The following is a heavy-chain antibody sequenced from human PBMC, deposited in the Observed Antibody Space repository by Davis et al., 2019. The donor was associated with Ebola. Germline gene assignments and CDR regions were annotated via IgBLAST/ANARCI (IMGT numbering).Heavy chain of an antibody. D-gene: IGHD6-19*01. CDR1: GFTFSTYS. J-gene: IGHJ4*02. CDR2: SKSNAYGGTV. CDR3: ASEQSGVAGDY. V-gene: IGHV3-15*01. Sequence: GESLKISCAASGFTFSTYSMNWVRQAPGKGLEWVGRSKSNAYGGTVDYAAPVKGRFTIPRDDLRNTLYLQMNSLNPEDTALYYCASEQSGVAGDYWGQGTLVTVSS.